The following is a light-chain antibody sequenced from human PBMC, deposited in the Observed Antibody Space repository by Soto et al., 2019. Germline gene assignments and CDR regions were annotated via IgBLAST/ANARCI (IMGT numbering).Light chain of an antibody. Sequence: AIQMTQSPSSLSASVGDRVTITCRASQGIRSDLGWYQQKPGKAPNLLIYAASSLQSGVPSRFSGSGSGTDFTLTITGLQPEDSATYYWLQDYNYPRTFGQGTKVEIK. CDR2: AAS. CDR3: LQDYNYPRT. V-gene: IGKV1-6*01. CDR1: QGIRSD. J-gene: IGKJ1*01.